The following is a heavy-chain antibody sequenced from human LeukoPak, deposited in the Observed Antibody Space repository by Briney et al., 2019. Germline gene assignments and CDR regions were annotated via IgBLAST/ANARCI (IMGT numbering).Heavy chain of an antibody. Sequence: GGSERLSCAASGFTVSNNYMNWIRQAPGKGLEWVSVIYSGGSTSYADSVKGRFTISRDNSRNTVSLQMNTLRAEDTAVYYCARGNSYDSSGYPEYFQNWGQGTLVTVSS. D-gene: IGHD3-22*01. CDR2: IYSGGST. CDR1: GFTVSNNY. J-gene: IGHJ1*01. V-gene: IGHV3-66*01. CDR3: ARGNSYDSSGYPEYFQN.